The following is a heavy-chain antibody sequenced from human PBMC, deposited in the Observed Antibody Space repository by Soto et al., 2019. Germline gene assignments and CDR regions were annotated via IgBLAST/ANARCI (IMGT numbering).Heavy chain of an antibody. Sequence: EVQLLESGGGLVQPGGSLRISCATSGFRFSDYGINWVRQAPGKGLEWVSGITKTGRSTFLADSVRGRFTISRDNLNNIVYLQMNSLGADDTALDYCQKDADVYDFAFESWGQGTMVTVSS. V-gene: IGHV3-23*01. CDR2: ITKTGRST. CDR3: QKDADVYDFAFES. CDR1: GFRFSDYG. J-gene: IGHJ3*02. D-gene: IGHD3-3*01.